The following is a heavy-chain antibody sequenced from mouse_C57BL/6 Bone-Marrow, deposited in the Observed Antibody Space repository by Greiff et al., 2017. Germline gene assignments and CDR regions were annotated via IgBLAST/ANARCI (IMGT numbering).Heavy chain of an antibody. D-gene: IGHD2-4*01. V-gene: IGHV1-4*01. CDR3: ARRDYDVYAMDY. Sequence: QVQLKQSGAELARPGASVKMSCKASGYTFTSYTMHWVKQRPGQGLEWIGYINPSSGYTKYNQKFKDKATLTADKSSSTAYMQLSSLTSEDSAVYYCARRDYDVYAMDYWGQGTSVTVSS. J-gene: IGHJ4*01. CDR2: INPSSGYT. CDR1: GYTFTSYT.